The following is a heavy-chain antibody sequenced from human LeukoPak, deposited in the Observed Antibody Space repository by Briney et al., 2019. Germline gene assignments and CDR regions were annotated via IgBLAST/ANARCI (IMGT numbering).Heavy chain of an antibody. CDR1: GFTFSGYG. J-gene: IGHJ4*02. Sequence: PGGSLRLSCAASGFTFSGYGMHWVRQAPGKGLEWVAFIRNDGSNKYYADSMKGRFTISRDNAKNSLYLQMNSLRAEGTAVYYCEAAAGMVDYWGQGTLVTVSS. V-gene: IGHV3-30*02. CDR3: EAAAGMVDY. CDR2: IRNDGSNK. D-gene: IGHD6-13*01.